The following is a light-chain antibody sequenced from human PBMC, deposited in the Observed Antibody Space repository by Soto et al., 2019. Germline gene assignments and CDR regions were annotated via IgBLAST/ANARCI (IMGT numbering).Light chain of an antibody. Sequence: DIVVTQSPLSLPVTPGEPASISCKSSQSLLHSNAYNYLDWYLQKPWQSPQLLIYLGSHRASVVIDXXRGSGSGTEFTLRISRVEADDFGFYYCLQALQTPITFGQGTRL. V-gene: IGKV2-28*01. CDR1: QSLLHSNAYNY. CDR3: LQALQTPIT. CDR2: LGS. J-gene: IGKJ5*01.